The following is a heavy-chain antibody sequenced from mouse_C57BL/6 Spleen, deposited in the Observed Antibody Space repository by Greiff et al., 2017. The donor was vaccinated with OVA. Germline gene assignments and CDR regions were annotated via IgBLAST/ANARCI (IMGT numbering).Heavy chain of an antibody. V-gene: IGHV6-3*01. CDR3: TYYYGSSYRWYFDV. J-gene: IGHJ1*03. CDR1: GFTFSNYW. D-gene: IGHD1-1*01. CDR2: IRLKSDNYAT. Sequence: EVHLVESGGGLVQPGGSMKLSCVASGFTFSNYWMNWVRQSPEKGLEWVAQIRLKSDNYATHYAESVKGRFTISRDDSKSSVYLQMNNLRAEDTGIYYCTYYYGSSYRWYFDVWGTGTTVTVSS.